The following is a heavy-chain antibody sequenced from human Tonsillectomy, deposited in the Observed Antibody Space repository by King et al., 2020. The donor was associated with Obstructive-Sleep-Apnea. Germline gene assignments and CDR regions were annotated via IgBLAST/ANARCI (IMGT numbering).Heavy chain of an antibody. CDR1: GGSISGYY. CDR3: ARHRNGRTGWDY. V-gene: IGHV4-59*08. D-gene: IGHD2-15*01. J-gene: IGHJ4*02. CDR2: IYYSGST. Sequence: QLQESGPGLVKPSETLSLTCTVSGGSISGYYWSWIRQPTGKGLEWIGYIYYSGSTDSNPSLKSRVTISLDTSKNQFALNLNPVTAADTAVYYCARHRNGRTGWDYWGQGSLVTVSS.